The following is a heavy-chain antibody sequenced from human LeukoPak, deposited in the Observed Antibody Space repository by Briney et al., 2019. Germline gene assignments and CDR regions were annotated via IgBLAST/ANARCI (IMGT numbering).Heavy chain of an antibody. CDR3: AIDLGYHADSGH. CDR1: GFTVSSNY. J-gene: IGHJ4*02. Sequence: GGSLRLSCAVSGFTVSSNYMSWVRQAPGKGLEWVSVIYSGGGTYYADSVKGRFTISRDISKNTVYLQLSSLRAEDTAVYYCAIDLGYHADSGHWGQGTLGTVSS. V-gene: IGHV3-66*01. CDR2: IYSGGGT. D-gene: IGHD1-26*01.